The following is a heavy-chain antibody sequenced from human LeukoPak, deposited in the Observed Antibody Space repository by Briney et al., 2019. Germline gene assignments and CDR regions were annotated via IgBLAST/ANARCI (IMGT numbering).Heavy chain of an antibody. CDR1: GFTFSSYN. CDR3: ARGSFSGSSLHFDS. Sequence: GGSLRLSCAASGFTFSSYNMNWVRQAPGKGLEWVSSISSSSYIYYADSVRGRFTISRDNAKNSLYLQMNSLRAEDTAVYYCARGSFSGSSLHFDSWGQGTPVTVSS. V-gene: IGHV3-21*01. J-gene: IGHJ4*02. D-gene: IGHD6-6*01. CDR2: ISSSSYI.